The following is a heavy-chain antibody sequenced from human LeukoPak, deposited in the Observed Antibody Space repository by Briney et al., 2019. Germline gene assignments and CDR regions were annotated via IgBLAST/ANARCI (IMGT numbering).Heavy chain of an antibody. D-gene: IGHD3-10*01. CDR1: GGSISSYY. V-gene: IGHV4-59*08. CDR2: IYYSGST. J-gene: IGHJ5*02. Sequence: PSETLSLTCTVSGGSISSYYWSWIRQPPGKGLEWIGHIYYSGSTNYNPSLKSRVTISVDTSKNQFSLKLSSVTAADTAVYYCARHSSRGLLWFGEFPFDPWGQGTLVTVSS. CDR3: ARHSSRGLLWFGEFPFDP.